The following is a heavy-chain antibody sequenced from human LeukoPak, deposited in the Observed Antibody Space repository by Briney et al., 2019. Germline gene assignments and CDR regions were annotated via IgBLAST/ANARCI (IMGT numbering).Heavy chain of an antibody. CDR2: IYYSGST. Sequence: PSETLSLTCTVSGGSISSCYWSWIRQPPGKGLEWIGYIYYSGSTNYNPSLKSRVTISVDTSKNQFSLKLSSVTAADTAVYYCARDSSGYYSYFDYWGQGTLVTVSS. V-gene: IGHV4-59*01. D-gene: IGHD3-22*01. CDR1: GGSISSCY. CDR3: ARDSSGYYSYFDY. J-gene: IGHJ4*02.